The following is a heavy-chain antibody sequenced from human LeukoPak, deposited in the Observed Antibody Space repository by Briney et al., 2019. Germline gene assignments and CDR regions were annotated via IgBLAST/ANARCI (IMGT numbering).Heavy chain of an antibody. CDR1: GGAFSGYY. J-gene: IGHJ5*02. D-gene: IGHD6-13*01. Sequence: SETLSLTCAVYGGAFSGYYWSWIRQPPGKGLEWIGEINHSGSTNYNPSLKCRVTISVDTSKNQFSLKLSSVTAAGTAVYYCARDTQGSWYSQNWFDPWGQGTLVTVSS. CDR2: INHSGST. V-gene: IGHV4-34*01. CDR3: ARDTQGSWYSQNWFDP.